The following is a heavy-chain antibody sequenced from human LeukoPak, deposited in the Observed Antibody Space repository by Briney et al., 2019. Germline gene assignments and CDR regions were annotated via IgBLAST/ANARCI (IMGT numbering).Heavy chain of an antibody. CDR2: IWYDGSHK. D-gene: IGHD3/OR15-3a*01. CDR1: GFTFSSYG. CDR3: AKDIRYVGRYGLVIIGNNYYYGMDV. Sequence: PGRSLRLSCVGSGFTFSSYGMHWVRQTPGKGLEWVAVIWYDGSHKYYADSVKGRFTISRDNSKNSLYLQMNSLRTEDTALYYCAKDIRYVGRYGLVIIGNNYYYGMDVWGQGTTVTVSS. J-gene: IGHJ6*02. V-gene: IGHV3-33*03.